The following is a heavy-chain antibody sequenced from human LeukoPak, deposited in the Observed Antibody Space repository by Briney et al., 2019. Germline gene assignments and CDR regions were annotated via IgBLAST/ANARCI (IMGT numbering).Heavy chain of an antibody. CDR3: AKARRSLEGTLDY. CDR2: IRYDGSNK. J-gene: IGHJ4*02. V-gene: IGHV3-30*02. Sequence: PGGSLRLSCAASGFTFSSYGMHWVRQAPGKGLEWVAFIRYDGSNKYYADSVKGRFTISRDNSKNTLYLQMNSLRAEDTAVYYCAKARRSLEGTLDYWGQGTLVTVSS. CDR1: GFTFSSYG. D-gene: IGHD3-3*01.